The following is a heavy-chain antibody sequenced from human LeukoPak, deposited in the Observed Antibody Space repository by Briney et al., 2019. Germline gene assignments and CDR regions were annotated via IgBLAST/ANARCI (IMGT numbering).Heavy chain of an antibody. D-gene: IGHD5-18*01. V-gene: IGHV4-34*01. CDR2: INHSGST. CDR1: GGSFSGYY. Sequence: SETLSLTCAVYGGSFSGYYWSWIRQPPGKGLEWIGEINHSGSTNYNPSLKSRVTISVDTSKNQFSLKLGSVTAADTAVYYCARGRYSYGYDYYYYYGMDVWGQGTTVTVSS. CDR3: ARGRYSYGYDYYYYYGMDV. J-gene: IGHJ6*02.